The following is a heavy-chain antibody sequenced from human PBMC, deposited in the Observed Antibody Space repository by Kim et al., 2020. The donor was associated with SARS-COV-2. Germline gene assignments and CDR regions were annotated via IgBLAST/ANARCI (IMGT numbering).Heavy chain of an antibody. J-gene: IGHJ6*02. D-gene: IGHD1-26*01. V-gene: IGHV3-53*01. CDR2: IYSGGST. Sequence: GGSLRLSCAASGFTVSSNYMSWVRQAPGKGLEWVSVIYSGGSTYYADSVKGRFTISRDNSKNTLYLQMNSLRAEDTAVYYCAREWGVGPGGMDVWGQGTTVSVSS. CDR3: AREWGVGPGGMDV. CDR1: GFTVSSNY.